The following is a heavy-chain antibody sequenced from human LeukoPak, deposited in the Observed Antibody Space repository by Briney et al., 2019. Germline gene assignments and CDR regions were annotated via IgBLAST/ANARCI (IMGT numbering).Heavy chain of an antibody. CDR1: GFTFSSYW. D-gene: IGHD6-19*01. CDR3: ARSGSGWYFTDY. J-gene: IGHJ4*02. Sequence: GGSLRLSCAASGFTFSSYWMHWVRQAPGKGLVRVSRINSDGSSTSYADSVKGRFTISRDNAKNTLYLQMNSLRAEDTAVYYCARSGSGWYFTDYWGQGTLVTVSS. CDR2: INSDGSST. V-gene: IGHV3-74*01.